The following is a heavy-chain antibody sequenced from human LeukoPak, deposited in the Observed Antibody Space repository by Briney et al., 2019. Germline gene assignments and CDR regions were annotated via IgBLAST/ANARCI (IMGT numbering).Heavy chain of an antibody. CDR3: ARERTDYGSGSYYTDY. V-gene: IGHV4-59*01. Sequence: SETLSLTCTVSGCSISSYYWSWIRQPPGKGLVWFGYIYYSGSTNYNPSLKSRVTISVDTSKNQFSLKLSSVTAADTAVYYCARERTDYGSGSYYTDYWGQGTLVTVSS. CDR2: IYYSGST. D-gene: IGHD3-10*01. CDR1: GCSISSYY. J-gene: IGHJ4*02.